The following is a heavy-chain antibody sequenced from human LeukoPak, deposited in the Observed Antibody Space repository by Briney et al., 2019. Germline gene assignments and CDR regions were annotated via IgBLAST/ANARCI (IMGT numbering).Heavy chain of an antibody. V-gene: IGHV4-59*01. CDR2: IYYNGST. CDR3: ARAGYTSGWYGGNYYFDY. J-gene: IGHJ4*02. CDR1: GGSINGYY. D-gene: IGHD6-19*01. Sequence: PSETLSLTCTVSGGSINGYYWIWIRQPPRKGLEWIPYIYYNGSTNYNPSLKSRVTISVDTSKNQFSLKLSSVTAADTAVYYCARAGYTSGWYGGNYYFDYWGQGTLVSVSS.